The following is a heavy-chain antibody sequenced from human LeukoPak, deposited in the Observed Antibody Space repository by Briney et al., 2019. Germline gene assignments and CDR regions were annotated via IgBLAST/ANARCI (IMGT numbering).Heavy chain of an antibody. Sequence: ASVKVSCKASGYTFTSYYMHWVRQAPGQGLEWMGIINPSGGSTSYAQKFQGRVTMTTDTSTTTAYMELRSLRSDDTAAYYCARDDLGYCNGGSCYTLYDYWGQGTLVTVSS. V-gene: IGHV1-46*01. J-gene: IGHJ4*02. CDR1: GYTFTSYY. CDR2: INPSGGST. D-gene: IGHD2-15*01. CDR3: ARDDLGYCNGGSCYTLYDY.